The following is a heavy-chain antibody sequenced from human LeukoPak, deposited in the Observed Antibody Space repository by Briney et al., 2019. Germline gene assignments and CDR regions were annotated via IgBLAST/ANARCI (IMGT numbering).Heavy chain of an antibody. CDR1: GFTFNEYR. Sequence: GGSLRLSCAASGFTFNEYRMNWVRQAPGKGLEWVANIKEDGSKKYYVDSVKGRFTISRDNAKNSLYLQMNSLRAEDAAVYYCARGTFTPGPWGQGTLVTVSS. CDR2: IKEDGSKK. V-gene: IGHV3-7*01. J-gene: IGHJ5*02. CDR3: ARGTFTPGP.